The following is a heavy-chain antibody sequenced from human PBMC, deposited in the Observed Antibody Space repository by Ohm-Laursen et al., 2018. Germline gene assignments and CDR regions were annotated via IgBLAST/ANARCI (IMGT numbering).Heavy chain of an antibody. CDR2: MNPNSGTT. V-gene: IGHV1-8*01. CDR3: ARVKAATFDI. D-gene: IGHD2-15*01. Sequence: ASVKVSCKTSGYTFTSYDINWVRQATGQGLEWMGWMNPNSGTTGYVQKFQGRVTMTRNTSISTAYMELSSLRSEDAAVYYCARVKAATFDIWGQGTMVTVSS. J-gene: IGHJ3*02. CDR1: GYTFTSYD.